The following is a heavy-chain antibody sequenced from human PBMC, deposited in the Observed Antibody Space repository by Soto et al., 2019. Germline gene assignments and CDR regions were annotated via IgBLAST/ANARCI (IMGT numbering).Heavy chain of an antibody. Sequence: ASVKVSCKASGYTFSSNSGITWVRQAPGQGLEWMGWINPYNGDTDYAQKLQGRVTMTTDTSTSTAYMGLRSLRSDDTAVDYCVVVPIPGFNWFDPWGQGTLVTVSS. V-gene: IGHV1-18*01. CDR1: GYTFSSNSG. CDR3: VVVPIPGFNWFDP. CDR2: INPYNGDT. J-gene: IGHJ5*02. D-gene: IGHD2-2*01.